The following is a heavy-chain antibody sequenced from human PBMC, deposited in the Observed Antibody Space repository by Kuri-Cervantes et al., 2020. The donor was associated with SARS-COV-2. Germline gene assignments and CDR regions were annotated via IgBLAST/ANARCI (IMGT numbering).Heavy chain of an antibody. D-gene: IGHD3-10*01. J-gene: IGHJ4*02. CDR2: IYSGGST. Sequence: GESLKISCAASGFTVSSNYMSWVRQAPGKGLEWVSVIYSGGSTYYADSVKGRFTISRDNSKNTLYLQMNSLRAEDTAVYYCAKHAMVRGVIITKAGGTDYWGQGTLVTVSS. V-gene: IGHV3-53*01. CDR3: AKHAMVRGVIITKAGGTDY. CDR1: GFTVSSNY.